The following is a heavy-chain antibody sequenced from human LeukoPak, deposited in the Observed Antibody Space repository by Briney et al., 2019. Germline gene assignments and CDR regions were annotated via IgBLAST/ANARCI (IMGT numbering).Heavy chain of an antibody. CDR1: GFTFRNYA. CDR2: ISGSGGST. J-gene: IGHJ5*02. V-gene: IGHV3-23*01. D-gene: IGHD3-16*01. CDR3: AKDLSIWSIGMFGGFTGFDP. Sequence: GGSLRLSCAASGFTFRNYAMNWVRQAPGKGLEWVSGISGSGGSTYYADSVKGRFTISRDNSKNTVYLQMNSLRAEDTAVYYCAKDLSIWSIGMFGGFTGFDPGGRETWVTVSS.